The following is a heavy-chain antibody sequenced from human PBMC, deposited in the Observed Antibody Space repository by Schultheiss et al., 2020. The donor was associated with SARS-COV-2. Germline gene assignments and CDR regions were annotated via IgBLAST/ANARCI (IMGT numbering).Heavy chain of an antibody. Sequence: GSLRLSCAASGFTFSSYSMNWVRQAPGKGLEWIGEINHSGSTNYNPSLKSRVTISVDTSKNQFSLKLRSVTAADTALYYCAREMTRLTEWFDTWGQGTLVTVSS. CDR2: INHSGST. V-gene: IGHV4-34*01. CDR1: GFTFSSYS. CDR3: AREMTRLTEWFDT. D-gene: IGHD4-17*01. J-gene: IGHJ5*02.